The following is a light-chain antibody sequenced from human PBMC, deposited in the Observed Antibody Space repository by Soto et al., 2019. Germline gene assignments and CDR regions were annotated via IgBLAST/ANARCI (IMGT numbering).Light chain of an antibody. V-gene: IGKV1-39*01. CDR3: QESYSVLWGT. CDR2: GAS. Sequence: DFQMTQSPSSLSASVGDRVTITCRTSQSINNCLNWYQQKPGKAPKLLIYGASSLQGGVPLRFSGSGPGTDFTLTISSLQPEDFATYYCQESYSVLWGTCGQGTKVEIQ. J-gene: IGKJ1*01. CDR1: QSINNC.